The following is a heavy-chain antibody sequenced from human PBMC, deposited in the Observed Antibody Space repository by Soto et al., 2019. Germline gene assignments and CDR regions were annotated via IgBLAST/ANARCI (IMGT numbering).Heavy chain of an antibody. V-gene: IGHV6-1*01. CDR1: GDSVSSNSAA. D-gene: IGHD6-13*01. CDR3: ARESPGVAAAGTVDY. CDR2: TYYRSKWYN. J-gene: IGHJ4*02. Sequence: SQTLSLPCALSGDSVSSNSAAWNWIRQSPSRGLEWLGRTYYRSKWYNDYAVSVKSRITINPDTSKNQFSLQLNSVTPEDTAVYYCARESPGVAAAGTVDYWGQGTLVTVSS.